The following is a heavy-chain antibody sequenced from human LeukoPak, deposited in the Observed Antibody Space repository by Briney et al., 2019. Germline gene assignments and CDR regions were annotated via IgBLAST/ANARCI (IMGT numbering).Heavy chain of an antibody. Sequence: PSETLSLTCTVSDGSISSSLYYWGWIRQPPGKGLEWIGIIYYSGSTYYNPSLKSRVTISVDTSKNQFSLKLSSVTAADTAVYYCARDSTSSSWQYFDYWGQGTLVTVSS. J-gene: IGHJ4*02. D-gene: IGHD6-13*01. CDR2: IYYSGST. V-gene: IGHV4-39*07. CDR3: ARDSTSSSWQYFDY. CDR1: DGSISSSLYY.